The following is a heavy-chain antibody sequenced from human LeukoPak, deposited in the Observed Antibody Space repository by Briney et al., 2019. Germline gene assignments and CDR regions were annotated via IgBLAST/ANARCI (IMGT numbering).Heavy chain of an antibody. CDR3: ARGLIETGTTFDY. V-gene: IGHV3-11*04. CDR2: MSRSGSSM. CDR1: GFTLSDYS. J-gene: IGHJ4*02. D-gene: IGHD1-7*01. Sequence: GGSLRFSCAASGFTLSDYSMTWLRQAPGQGLEWVSYMSRSGSSMYYADSVKGRFTISRDNGKNSVYLQMNSLGAEDTAVYYCARGLIETGTTFDYWGQGTLVTVSS.